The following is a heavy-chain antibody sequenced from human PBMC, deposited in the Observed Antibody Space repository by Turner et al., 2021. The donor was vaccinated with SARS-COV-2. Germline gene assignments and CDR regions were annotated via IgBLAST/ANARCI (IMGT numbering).Heavy chain of an antibody. Sequence: QVQLVESGGGVVQPGRSLRLSCEASGFTFSSYAMNWVRQAPGKGLEWVAVISYDGSNKYYADSVKGRLTISRDNSKNTLYLQMNSLRAEDTAVYYCARDKTGGYYGPLDYWGQGTLVTVSS. CDR2: ISYDGSNK. V-gene: IGHV3-30-3*01. D-gene: IGHD3-22*01. CDR3: ARDKTGGYYGPLDY. J-gene: IGHJ4*02. CDR1: GFTFSSYA.